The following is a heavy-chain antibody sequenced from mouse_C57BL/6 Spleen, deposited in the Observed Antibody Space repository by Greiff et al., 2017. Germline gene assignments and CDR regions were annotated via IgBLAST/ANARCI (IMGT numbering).Heavy chain of an antibody. J-gene: IGHJ1*03. CDR3: TRPCSNYFNWYFGV. V-gene: IGHV1-9*01. CDR2: ILPGSGST. CDR1: GYTFTGYW. Sequence: QVQLQQSGAELMKPGASVKLSCKATGYTFTGYWIEWVKQRPGHGLEWIGEILPGSGSTNYNEKFKGKATFTADTSSNTAYMQLSSLTTEDSANYYCTRPCSNYFNWYFGVWGTGTTVTVSS. D-gene: IGHD2-5*01.